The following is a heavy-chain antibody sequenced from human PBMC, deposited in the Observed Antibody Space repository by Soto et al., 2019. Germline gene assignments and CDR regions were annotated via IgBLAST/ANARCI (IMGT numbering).Heavy chain of an antibody. J-gene: IGHJ4*02. CDR1: GFTFSLSA. Sequence: EVQLLESGGGFVQPGKSLRLSCAASGFTFSLSAMSWVRQAPGRGLDWVSSLSGGGSTTDYADSVKGRFTISRDNSKNTVHLHMNSLRAEDTAVYYCAKGPEYDILTGCDYWGQGALVTVSS. CDR2: LSGGGSTT. CDR3: AKGPEYDILTGCDY. V-gene: IGHV3-23*01. D-gene: IGHD3-9*01.